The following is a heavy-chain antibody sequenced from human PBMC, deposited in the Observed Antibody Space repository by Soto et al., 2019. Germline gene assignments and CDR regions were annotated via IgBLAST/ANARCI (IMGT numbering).Heavy chain of an antibody. CDR1: GGSFSGYY. J-gene: IGHJ4*02. Sequence: LSLTCAVSGGSFSGYYWSWIRQPPGKGLEWIGEINDSGTTNYNPSLTGRVTVSVDTSKNRFSLRLSSVTAADTAVYFCARGPAYDGSGYLRYWGQGTLVTVSS. D-gene: IGHD3-22*01. CDR2: INDSGTT. CDR3: ARGPAYDGSGYLRY. V-gene: IGHV4-34*01.